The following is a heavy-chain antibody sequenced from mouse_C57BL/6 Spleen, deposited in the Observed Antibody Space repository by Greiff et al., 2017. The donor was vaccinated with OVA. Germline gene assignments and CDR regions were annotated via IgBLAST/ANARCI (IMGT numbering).Heavy chain of an antibody. J-gene: IGHJ2*01. CDR1: GYTFTSYW. CDR3: ARFGYAYYFDV. Sequence: QVQLQQPGAELVKPGASVKLSCKASGYTFTSYWMQWVKQRPGQGLEWIGEIDPSDSDTNYNQKFKGKATLTVDTSSSTAYMQLSSLTSEDSAVYYCARFGYAYYFDVWGQGTTLTVSS. D-gene: IGHD2-2*01. CDR2: IDPSDSDT. V-gene: IGHV1-50*01.